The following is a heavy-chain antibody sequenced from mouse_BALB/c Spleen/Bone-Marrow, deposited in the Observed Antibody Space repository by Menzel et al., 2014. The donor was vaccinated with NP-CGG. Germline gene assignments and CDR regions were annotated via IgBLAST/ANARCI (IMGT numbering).Heavy chain of an antibody. J-gene: IGHJ4*01. CDR1: GFNIKDTF. CDR3: AGEDYGNSYAMDY. CDR2: IDPANGNT. Sequence: EVMLVESEAELVKPGASVKLSCTASGFNIKDTFMHWVKQRPEQGLDWIGRIDPANGNTKYDPKFQGKATITADTSSNAAYLQLSSLTSEDTAVYYCAGEDYGNSYAMDYWGQGTSVTVSS. V-gene: IGHV14-3*02. D-gene: IGHD2-1*01.